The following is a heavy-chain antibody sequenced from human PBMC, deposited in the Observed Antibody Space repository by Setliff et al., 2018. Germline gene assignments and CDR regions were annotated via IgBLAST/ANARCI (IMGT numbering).Heavy chain of an antibody. J-gene: IGHJ6*03. CDR2: IFYTDTA. Sequence: PSETLSLTCTVSGGSIGPHYWSWIRQAPGKGLEWIGHIFYTDTAKYNPSLESRAAISVDSSKNQFSLKLRSVTAADTAVYYCARDRATVIRGVTSFFYYYMDVWGGGTTVTVSS. V-gene: IGHV4-59*11. CDR1: GGSIGPHY. D-gene: IGHD3-10*01. CDR3: ARDRATVIRGVTSFFYYYMDV.